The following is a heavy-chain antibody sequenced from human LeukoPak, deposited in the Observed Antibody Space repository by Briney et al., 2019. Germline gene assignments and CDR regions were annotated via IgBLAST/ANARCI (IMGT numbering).Heavy chain of an antibody. Sequence: GASVKVSCKASGGTFSNSAISWVRQAPGQGLEWMGGIIPIFGTANYAQRFQGRVTITADESTATAYMEVSSLRSEDTAVYYCARGDHVRIYAESAFDIWGQGTKVTVSS. J-gene: IGHJ3*02. D-gene: IGHD3-3*01. CDR2: IIPIFGTA. V-gene: IGHV1-69*13. CDR1: GGTFSNSA. CDR3: ARGDHVRIYAESAFDI.